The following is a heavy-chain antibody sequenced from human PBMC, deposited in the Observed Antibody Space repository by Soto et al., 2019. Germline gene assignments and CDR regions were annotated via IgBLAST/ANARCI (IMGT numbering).Heavy chain of an antibody. V-gene: IGHV1-18*01. Sequence: QVQLVQSGAEVKKPGASVQVSCKASGYTFTRYGISWVRQAPGQGLEWMGWISAYNGNTNYAQKLKGRVTMTTDPYTSAACMGLRSLRSDDTAVYYCARPDDYGDYSFFDYWGQGTLVTVSS. D-gene: IGHD4-17*01. J-gene: IGHJ4*02. CDR3: ARPDDYGDYSFFDY. CDR2: ISAYNGNT. CDR1: GYTFTRYG.